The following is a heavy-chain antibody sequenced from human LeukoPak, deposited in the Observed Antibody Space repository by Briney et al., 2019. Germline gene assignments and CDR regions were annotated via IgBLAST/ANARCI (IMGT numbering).Heavy chain of an antibody. Sequence: ASVKVSCKTSGYIFAHNGISWVRQAPGQGPEWMGWISAYNGDTNYAQKFQGRVTMTEDTSTDTAYMELSSLRSEDTAVYYCATPYYYDSSGYYFDYWGQGTLVTVSS. CDR3: ATPYYYDSSGYYFDY. J-gene: IGHJ4*02. V-gene: IGHV1-18*01. CDR2: ISAYNGDT. D-gene: IGHD3-22*01. CDR1: GYIFAHNG.